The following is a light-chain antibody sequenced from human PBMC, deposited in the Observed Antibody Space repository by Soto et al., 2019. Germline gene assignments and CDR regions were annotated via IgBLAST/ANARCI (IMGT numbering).Light chain of an antibody. CDR3: QQRTNWPLT. Sequence: EIVLTQSPVTLSLSPGERATLSCRASQSVTTFLAWYQQKPGQAPRLHIYDASKRATGIPARFSGSRSVTDFTLTISSLEPEDFAVYYCQQRTNWPLTFGGGTKVEIK. CDR2: DAS. V-gene: IGKV3-11*01. J-gene: IGKJ4*01. CDR1: QSVTTF.